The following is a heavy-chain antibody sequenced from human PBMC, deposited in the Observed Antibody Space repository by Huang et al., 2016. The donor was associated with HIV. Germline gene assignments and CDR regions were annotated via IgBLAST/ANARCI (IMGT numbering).Heavy chain of an antibody. V-gene: IGHV1-18*01. J-gene: IGHJ4*02. Sequence: QIQLVQSAAEVKKPGASVKVSCRASGYTFSTYSISWVRQAPGQGLEWMGWISAYNGDIKFAQNFKGRLTMTTDTSTLTAYMELRSLRSDDTALYYCARKATVTAGIDYWGQGTLVTVSS. D-gene: IGHD4-17*01. CDR3: ARKATVTAGIDY. CDR2: ISAYNGDI. CDR1: GYTFSTYS.